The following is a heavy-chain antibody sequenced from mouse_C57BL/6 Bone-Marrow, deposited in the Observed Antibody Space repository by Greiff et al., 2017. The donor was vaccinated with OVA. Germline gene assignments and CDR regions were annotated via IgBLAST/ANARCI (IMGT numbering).Heavy chain of an antibody. J-gene: IGHJ3*01. CDR1: GYSITSGYY. V-gene: IGHV3-6*01. CDR2: ISYDGSN. Sequence: VQLKESGPGLVKPSQSLSLTCSVTGYSITSGYYWNWIRQFPGNKLEWMGYISYDGSNNYNPSLKNRISITRGPSQNQFFLKLNSVTTEDTATYYCAPYSNYVGDFFFLAYWGQGTLVTVSA. CDR3: APYSNYVGDFFFLAY. D-gene: IGHD2-5*01.